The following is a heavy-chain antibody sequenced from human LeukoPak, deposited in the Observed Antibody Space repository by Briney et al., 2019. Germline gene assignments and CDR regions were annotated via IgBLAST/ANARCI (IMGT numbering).Heavy chain of an antibody. CDR3: ARDTSAWRYGMDV. CDR2: IKQDGSEK. Sequence: GGSLSLSCEASGFTFSSHWMSWVRQAPGKGLEWVAIIKQDGSEKDYVDSVTGRFTISRDNAKNSLYLQMNSLRADDTAVYYCARDTSAWRYGMDVWGQGTTVTVSS. J-gene: IGHJ6*02. V-gene: IGHV3-7*01. CDR1: GFTFSSHW. D-gene: IGHD6-19*01.